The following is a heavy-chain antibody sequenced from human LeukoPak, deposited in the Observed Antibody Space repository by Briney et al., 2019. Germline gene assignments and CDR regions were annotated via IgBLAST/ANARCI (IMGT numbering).Heavy chain of an antibody. J-gene: IGHJ4*02. Sequence: GASVKVSGKASGYTFTNYDINWVRQATGQGLEWMGWMNPNSGNTGYAQKFQGRVSLSRNTSINAVYMELSSLRSEDTAVYYCARGSIAARPFSETNFDYWGQGTLVTVSS. CDR2: MNPNSGNT. CDR1: GYTFTNYD. CDR3: ARGSIAARPFSETNFDY. D-gene: IGHD6-6*01. V-gene: IGHV1-8*01.